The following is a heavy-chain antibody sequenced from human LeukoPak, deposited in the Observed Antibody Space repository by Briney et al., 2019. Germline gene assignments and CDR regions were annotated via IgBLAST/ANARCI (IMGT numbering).Heavy chain of an antibody. Sequence: AGGSLRHSCAASGFTFSSYSMTWVRQAPGKGLEWVSSISSSSSYIYYADSVKGRFTISRDNAKNSLYLQMNSLRAEDTAVYYCAREYNWNPLDYWGQGTLVTVSS. CDR3: AREYNWNPLDY. D-gene: IGHD1-1*01. J-gene: IGHJ4*02. V-gene: IGHV3-21*01. CDR2: ISSSSSYI. CDR1: GFTFSSYS.